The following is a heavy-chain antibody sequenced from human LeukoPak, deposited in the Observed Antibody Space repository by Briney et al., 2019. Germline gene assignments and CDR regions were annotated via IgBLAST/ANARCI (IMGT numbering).Heavy chain of an antibody. Sequence: GGSLRLSCAASGFTFSSYAMSWVRQAPGKGLEWVSAISGSGGSTYYADSVKGRFTISRDNSKNTLYLQMNSLRAEDTAVYYCAKSSPYYDILTGLYYFDYWGQGTLVTVSS. V-gene: IGHV3-23*01. CDR3: AKSSPYYDILTGLYYFDY. J-gene: IGHJ4*02. CDR2: ISGSGGST. CDR1: GFTFSSYA. D-gene: IGHD3-9*01.